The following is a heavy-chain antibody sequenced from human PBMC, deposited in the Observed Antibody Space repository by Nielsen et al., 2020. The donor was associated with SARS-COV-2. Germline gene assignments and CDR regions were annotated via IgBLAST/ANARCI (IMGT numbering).Heavy chain of an antibody. J-gene: IGHJ3*01. CDR2: TSASGGST. CDR1: GFTFNIYA. CDR3: AKDDVVRGDAFDV. V-gene: IGHV3-23*01. D-gene: IGHD3-10*01. Sequence: GGSLRLSCAASGFTFNIYAMAWVRRAPGRGLEWVSGTSASGGSTYYADSVKGRFSISRDNSRNTLYLQMHSLRVEDTALYYCAKDDVVRGDAFDVWGRGTMVTVSS.